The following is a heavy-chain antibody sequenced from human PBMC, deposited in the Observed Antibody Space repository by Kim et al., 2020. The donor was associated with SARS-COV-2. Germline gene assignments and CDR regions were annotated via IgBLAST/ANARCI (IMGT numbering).Heavy chain of an antibody. CDR2: IYYSGST. Sequence: SQTLSLTCTVSGGSISSYYWSWIRQPPGKGLEWIGYIYYSGSTNYNPSLKSRVTISVDTSKNQFSLKMSSVTAADTAVYYCARGSVTYYSATRFDPWGQGTLVTVSS. CDR3: ARGSVTYYSATRFDP. V-gene: IGHV4-59*13. CDR1: GGSISSYY. J-gene: IGHJ5*02. D-gene: IGHD3-10*01.